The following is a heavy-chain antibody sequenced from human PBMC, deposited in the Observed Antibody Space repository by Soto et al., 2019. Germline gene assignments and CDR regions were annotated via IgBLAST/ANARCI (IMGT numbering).Heavy chain of an antibody. CDR3: ARVGSREQRLVSYFDY. Sequence: GGSLRLSCAASGFTFSSYAMHWVRQAPGKGLEWVAVISYDGSNKYYADSVKGRFTISRDNSKNTLYLQMNSLRAEDTAVYYCARVGSREQRLVSYFDYWGQGTLVTVSS. CDR2: ISYDGSNK. J-gene: IGHJ4*02. CDR1: GFTFSSYA. V-gene: IGHV3-30-3*01. D-gene: IGHD6-13*01.